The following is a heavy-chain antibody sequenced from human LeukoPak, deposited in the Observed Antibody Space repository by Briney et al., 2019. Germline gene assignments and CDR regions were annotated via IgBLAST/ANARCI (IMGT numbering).Heavy chain of an antibody. J-gene: IGHJ4*02. V-gene: IGHV4-30-2*01. Sequence: SETLSLTCGVSGGSISSGGFSWSWIRQPPGKGLEWIGYIYHSGSTYYKPSLKSRVTISIDRSKNYSSLNLSSVTAADTAVYYCARSVYYDSSGEVYYFDYWGQGTLVTVSS. CDR3: ARSVYYDSSGEVYYFDY. CDR1: GGSISSGGFS. D-gene: IGHD3-22*01. CDR2: IYHSGST.